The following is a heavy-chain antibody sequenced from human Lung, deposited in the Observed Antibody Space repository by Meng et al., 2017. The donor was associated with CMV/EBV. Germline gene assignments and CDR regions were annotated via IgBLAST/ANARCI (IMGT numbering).Heavy chain of an antibody. CDR1: GFSFSSFE. CDR2: ISSGGTTI. D-gene: IGHD6-6*01. V-gene: IGHV3-48*03. J-gene: IGHJ4*02. Sequence: GESXKISCEVSGFSFSSFEMNWVRQAPGKGLEWIAHISSGGTTINYADSVKGRFTISRDNANNSPFLQMNSLRVEDTAVYYCARKFSSSGLYWGQGTLVTVSS. CDR3: ARKFSSSGLY.